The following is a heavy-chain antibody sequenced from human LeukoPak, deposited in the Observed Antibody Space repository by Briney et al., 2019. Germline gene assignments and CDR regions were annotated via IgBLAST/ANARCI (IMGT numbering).Heavy chain of an antibody. D-gene: IGHD6-19*01. CDR3: AKELLAGTVDY. CDR2: ISYDGSNK. Sequence: GRSLRLSCAASGFTFSSYGMHWVRQAPGKGLEWVAVISYDGSNKYYADSVKGRFTISRDNSKNTLYLQMNSLRAEDTAVYYCAKELLAGTVDYWGQGTLVTVSS. J-gene: IGHJ4*02. V-gene: IGHV3-30*18. CDR1: GFTFSSYG.